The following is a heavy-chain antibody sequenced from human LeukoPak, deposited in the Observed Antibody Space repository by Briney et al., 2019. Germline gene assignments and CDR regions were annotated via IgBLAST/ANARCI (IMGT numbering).Heavy chain of an antibody. D-gene: IGHD3-22*01. CDR1: GGSISSGDYY. CDR2: IYYSGST. J-gene: IGHJ6*03. V-gene: IGHV4-30-4*08. CDR3: AREGSSGYYLYYYYMDV. Sequence: PSETLSLTCTVSGGSISSGDYYWSWIRQPPGKGLEWIGYIYYSGSTYYNPSLKSRVTISVDTSKNQFSLKLGSETAADTAVYYCAREGSSGYYLYYYYMDVWGKGTTVTVSS.